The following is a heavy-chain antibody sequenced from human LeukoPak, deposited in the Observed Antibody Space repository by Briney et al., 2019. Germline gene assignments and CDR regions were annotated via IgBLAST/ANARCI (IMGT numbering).Heavy chain of an antibody. V-gene: IGHV3-30*03. CDR3: SSVEEGYYYYGMDV. D-gene: IGHD6-6*01. Sequence: PGGSLRLSCAASGFTFSSYGMHWVRQAPGKGLEWGAVISYDGSNKYYADSVKGRFTISRDNSKNTLYLRMNSLRAEDTAVYYCSSVEEGYYYYGMDVWGQGTTVTVSS. CDR1: GFTFSSYG. CDR2: ISYDGSNK. J-gene: IGHJ6*02.